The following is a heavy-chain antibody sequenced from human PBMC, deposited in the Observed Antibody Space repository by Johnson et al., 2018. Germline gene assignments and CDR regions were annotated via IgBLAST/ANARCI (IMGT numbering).Heavy chain of an antibody. D-gene: IGHD2-2*02. CDR3: ARGYCSTTSCDIGFDP. CDR1: GFTFDDYG. V-gene: IGHV3-20*04. J-gene: IGHJ5*02. Sequence: VQLVESGGGVVRPGGSLRLSCAASGFTFDDYGMSWVRQAPGKGLEWVSGINWNGGSTGYADSVKGRFIISRDNAKNSLYLQMNSLRAEDTALYYCARGYCSTTSCDIGFDPWGQGTLVTVSS. CDR2: INWNGGST.